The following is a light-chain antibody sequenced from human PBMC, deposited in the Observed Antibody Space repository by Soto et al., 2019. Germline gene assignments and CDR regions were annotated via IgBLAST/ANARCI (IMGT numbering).Light chain of an antibody. J-gene: IGKJ1*01. CDR2: DAS. CDR3: QQYNRYSWT. CDR1: QSISNW. Sequence: DIQMTQSPSSLSASVGDRVNMTCRASQSISNWLAWYQQKPGKAPRLLIYDASSLESGVPSRFSGSGSGTEFTLTISSLQPNDFATYYCQQYNRYSWTFGQGTKVDIK. V-gene: IGKV1-5*01.